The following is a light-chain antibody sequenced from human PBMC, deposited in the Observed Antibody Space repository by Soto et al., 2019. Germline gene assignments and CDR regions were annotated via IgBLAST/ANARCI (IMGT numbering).Light chain of an antibody. CDR2: DAS. Sequence: EIVLTQSPATLSLSPGERATLSCRASQRVNNYLAWYQQKPGQAPRLLIYDASNRATGIPARFSGSGSGTDFTLTISSLEPEDFAVYYCHQRSDWPLTFGGWTKVEIK. V-gene: IGKV3-11*01. CDR1: QRVNNY. J-gene: IGKJ4*01. CDR3: HQRSDWPLT.